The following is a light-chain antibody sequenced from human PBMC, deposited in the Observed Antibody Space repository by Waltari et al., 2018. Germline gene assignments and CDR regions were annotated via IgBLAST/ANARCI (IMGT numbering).Light chain of an antibody. CDR3: HAAADNNWF. CDR1: VLAEKY. CDR2: KAP. J-gene: IGLJ2*01. Sequence: YDLAQPFSVSVSPGQTATITCPGDVLAEKYVRWFQQRPGQAPTLILYKAPERPSGIPERFSGSSSGSTVTLTIRGALLEDEADYHCHAAADNNWFFGGGTKLTVL. V-gene: IGLV3-27*01.